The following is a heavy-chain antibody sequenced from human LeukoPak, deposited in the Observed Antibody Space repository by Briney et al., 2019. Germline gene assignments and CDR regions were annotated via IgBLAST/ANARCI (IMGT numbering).Heavy chain of an antibody. V-gene: IGHV1-8*01. D-gene: IGHD3-16*02. CDR3: ARVWITFGGVIVKRTKKGPFDI. Sequence: ASVKVSCKASGYTFTSYDINWVQQATGQGLEWMGWMNPNSGNTGYAQKFQGRVTMTRNTSISTAYMELSSLRSEDTAVYYCARVWITFGGVIVKRTKKGPFDIWGQGTMVTVSS. J-gene: IGHJ3*02. CDR1: GYTFTSYD. CDR2: MNPNSGNT.